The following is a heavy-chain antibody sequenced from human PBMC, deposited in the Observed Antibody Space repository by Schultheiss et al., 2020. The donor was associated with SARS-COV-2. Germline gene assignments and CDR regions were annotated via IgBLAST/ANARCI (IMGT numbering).Heavy chain of an antibody. D-gene: IGHD2-2*01. CDR1: GFTVSSNY. J-gene: IGHJ3*02. Sequence: GGSLRLSCAASGFTVSSNYMSWVRQAPGKGLEWVSVIYSGGSTYYADSVKGRFTISRDNSKNTLYLQMNSLRAEDTAVYYCARERRSTSANPGAFDIWGQGTMVTVSS. CDR3: ARERRSTSANPGAFDI. V-gene: IGHV3-66*01. CDR2: IYSGGST.